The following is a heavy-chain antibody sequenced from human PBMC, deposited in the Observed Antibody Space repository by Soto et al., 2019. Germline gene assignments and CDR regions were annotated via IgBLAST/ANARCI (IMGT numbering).Heavy chain of an antibody. CDR1: WFTFSSYG. D-gene: IGHD6-13*01. V-gene: IGHV3-30*18. CDR2: ISYDGSNQ. CDR3: AKGSSTWYYPHFDY. J-gene: IGHJ4*02. Sequence: PGGSLRLSCVVSWFTFSSYGMHWVRQAPGKGLEWVTIISYDGSNQNYADSVKGRFTISRDNSKNALYLQMNSLRAEDTAVYYCAKGSSTWYYPHFDYWGQGTLVTVSS.